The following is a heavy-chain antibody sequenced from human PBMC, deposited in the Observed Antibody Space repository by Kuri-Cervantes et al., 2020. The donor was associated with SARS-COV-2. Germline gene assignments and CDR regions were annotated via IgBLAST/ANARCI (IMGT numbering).Heavy chain of an antibody. CDR1: GYTFTGYD. D-gene: IGHD3-22*01. Sequence: ASVKVSCRASGYTFTGYDISWVRQAPGQGLEWMGRINPNSGGTNYAQKFQGRVTMTRDTSISTAYMELSRLRSDDTAVYYCARAGGISSGYYYRLEYWGQGTLVTVSS. CDR3: ARAGGISSGYYYRLEY. V-gene: IGHV1-2*06. J-gene: IGHJ4*02. CDR2: INPNSGGT.